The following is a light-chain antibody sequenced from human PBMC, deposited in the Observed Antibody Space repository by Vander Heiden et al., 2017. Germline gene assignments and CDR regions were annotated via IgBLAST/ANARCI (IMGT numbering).Light chain of an antibody. Sequence: QSFLTHPPPVSGAPGRSVTISCPRTSPNIGPRYDVHGYQQPPGPAPQLPIHGTRNRRSAVPDRCSGCKSGNSASLAITGLQAEDEADDYGQSYDSSVSGSGVFGGGTKLTVL. CDR3: QSYDSSVSGSGV. V-gene: IGLV1-40*01. CDR2: GTR. J-gene: IGLJ2*01. CDR1: SPNIGPRYD.